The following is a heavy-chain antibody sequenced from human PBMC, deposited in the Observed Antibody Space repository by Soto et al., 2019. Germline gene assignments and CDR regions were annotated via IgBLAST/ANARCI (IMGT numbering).Heavy chain of an antibody. CDR2: ITPMFGTA. J-gene: IGHJ2*01. V-gene: IGHV1-69*12. Sequence: QVQLVQSGAEVKKPGSSVKVSCKASGGTFSRYAISWVRQAPGQGLEWMGGITPMFGTANYAQKFQGRVTITADEPTGTVHMELRRLRSEDTAVYYCAQTLGAAVAGPGRFDLWGRGTLVIVSS. CDR1: GGTFSRYA. CDR3: AQTLGAAVAGPGRFDL. D-gene: IGHD6-19*01.